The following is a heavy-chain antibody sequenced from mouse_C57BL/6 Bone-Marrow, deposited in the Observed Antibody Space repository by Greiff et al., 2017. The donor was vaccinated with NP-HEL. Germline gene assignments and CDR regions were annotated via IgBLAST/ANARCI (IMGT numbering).Heavy chain of an antibody. CDR2: IDPETGGT. CDR3: TRSGYYVAMDY. Sequence: VKLMESGAELVRPGASVTLSCKASGYTFTDYEMHWVKQTPVHGLEWIGAIDPETGGTAYNQKFKGKAILTADKSSSTAYMELRSLTSEDSAVYYCTRSGYYVAMDYWGQGTSVTVSS. V-gene: IGHV1-15*01. J-gene: IGHJ4*01. D-gene: IGHD2-3*01. CDR1: GYTFTDYE.